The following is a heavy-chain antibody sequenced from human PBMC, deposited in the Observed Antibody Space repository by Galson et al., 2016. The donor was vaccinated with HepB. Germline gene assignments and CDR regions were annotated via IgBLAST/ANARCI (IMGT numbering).Heavy chain of an antibody. J-gene: IGHJ6*02. V-gene: IGHV3-23*01. D-gene: IGHD3-10*01. CDR2: IAGSGVTT. CDR3: AKRSWGLPSPGGAMDV. CDR1: GFTFSSYG. Sequence: SLRLSCAASGFTFSSYGMSWVRQAPGKGLEWVSSIAGSGVTTKYEDSVKGRFTISRDNSKNTLYLQMNSLRAEDAAVYYCAKRSWGLPSPGGAMDVWGQGTTVTVSS.